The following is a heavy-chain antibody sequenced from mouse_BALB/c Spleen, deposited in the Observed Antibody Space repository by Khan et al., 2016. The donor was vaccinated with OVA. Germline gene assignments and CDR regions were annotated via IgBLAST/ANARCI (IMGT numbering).Heavy chain of an antibody. J-gene: IGHJ2*01. V-gene: IGHV3-2*02. Sequence: EVELQESGSGLVKPSQSLSLTCNGTGYSITSDYAWHWIRQFPGNKLEWMGYISYSGSTSYNPSLKSRITITRDTSKNQFFLQLNSVTTEDTARYYCARWGNSYFDYWGQGTTLTVSS. CDR1: GYSITSDYA. CDR3: ARWGNSYFDY. CDR2: ISYSGST.